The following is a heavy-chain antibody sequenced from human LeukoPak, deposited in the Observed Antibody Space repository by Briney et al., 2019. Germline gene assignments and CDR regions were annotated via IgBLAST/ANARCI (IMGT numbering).Heavy chain of an antibody. CDR3: ARDHSYYYGSGILGHSNWFDP. J-gene: IGHJ5*02. CDR2: IYYSGST. CDR1: GGSISSYY. Sequence: SETLSLTCTVSGGSISSYYWSWIRQPPGKGLEWIGYIYYSGSTKYNPSLKSRVTISVDTSKNEFSVKLSSVTAADTAVYYCARDHSYYYGSGILGHSNWFDPWGQGTLVTVSS. D-gene: IGHD3-10*01. V-gene: IGHV4-59*01.